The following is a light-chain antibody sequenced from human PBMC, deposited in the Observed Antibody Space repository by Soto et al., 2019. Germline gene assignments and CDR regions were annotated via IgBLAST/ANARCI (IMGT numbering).Light chain of an antibody. J-gene: IGLJ1*01. V-gene: IGLV2-14*01. Sequence: QSVLTQPASVSGSPGQSITISCTGTSSDVGGYNYVSWYQQHPGKAPKLTIYDVSNRPSGVSNRFSGSKSGNTASLTISGLEAEDEADYYCSSYTSGSTLVFGTGTKVTVL. CDR2: DVS. CDR1: SSDVGGYNY. CDR3: SSYTSGSTLV.